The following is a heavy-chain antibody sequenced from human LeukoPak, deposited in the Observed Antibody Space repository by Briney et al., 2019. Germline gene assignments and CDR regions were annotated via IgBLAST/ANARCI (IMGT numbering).Heavy chain of an antibody. CDR1: GYTFTSYD. J-gene: IGHJ6*02. CDR2: MNPNSGNT. V-gene: IGHV1-8*01. Sequence: ASVKVSCKASGYTFTSYDINWVRQATGQGLEWMGWMNPNSGNTGYAQKFQGRVTMTRNTSISTAYMELSSLRSEDTAVYYCARGALVATMGYYYYGMDVWGQGTTVTVSS. CDR3: ARGALVATMGYYYYGMDV. D-gene: IGHD5-12*01.